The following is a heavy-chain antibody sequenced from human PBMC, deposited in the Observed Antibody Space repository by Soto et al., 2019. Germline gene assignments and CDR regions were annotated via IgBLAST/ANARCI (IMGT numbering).Heavy chain of an antibody. CDR3: ARDPDYDFWSGYSRSFDY. D-gene: IGHD3-3*01. Sequence: GGSLRLSCAASGFTFSDYYMSWIRQAPGKGLEWVSYISSSGSTIYYADSVKGRFTISRDNAKNSLYLQMNSLRAEDTAVYYCARDPDYDFWSGYSRSFDYWGQGTLVTVSS. J-gene: IGHJ4*02. V-gene: IGHV3-11*01. CDR2: ISSSGSTI. CDR1: GFTFSDYY.